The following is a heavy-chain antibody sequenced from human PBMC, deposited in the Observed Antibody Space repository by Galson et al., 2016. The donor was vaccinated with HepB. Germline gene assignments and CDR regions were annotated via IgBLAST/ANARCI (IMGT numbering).Heavy chain of an antibody. CDR2: IYHSGRP. Sequence: SETLSLTCAVSAGAISSTDWWSWVRQPPGKGLEWIGEIYHSGRPHYNPSLESPVTISVDKTKNQFSLNQSSATAADTAVYYSARDQTDYFDPWGQGTLVTVSS. CDR3: ARDQTDYFDP. J-gene: IGHJ4*02. V-gene: IGHV4-4*02. CDR1: AGAISSTDW.